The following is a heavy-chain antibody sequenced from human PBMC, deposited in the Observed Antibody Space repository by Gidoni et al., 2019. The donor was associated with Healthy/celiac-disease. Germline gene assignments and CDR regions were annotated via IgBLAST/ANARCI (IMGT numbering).Heavy chain of an antibody. D-gene: IGHD3-22*01. V-gene: IGHV3-7*03. Sequence: EVQLVESGGGLVQPGGSLRLSCAASGFTFSSYGMSWVRQAPGKGLEWVANIKQDGSEKYYVDSVKGRFTISRDNAKNSLYLQMNSLRAEDTAVYYCARDRGPTYYYDSSGYYDYWGQGTLVTVSS. CDR1: GFTFSSYG. CDR3: ARDRGPTYYYDSSGYYDY. J-gene: IGHJ4*02. CDR2: IKQDGSEK.